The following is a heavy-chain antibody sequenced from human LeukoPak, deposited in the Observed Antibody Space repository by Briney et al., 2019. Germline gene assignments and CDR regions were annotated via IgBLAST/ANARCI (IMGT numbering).Heavy chain of an antibody. CDR2: IYYSGST. V-gene: IGHV4-59*01. Sequence: SETLSLTCTVSGGSMTNYYWSWIRQPPGKRLEWIGYIYYSGSTNYNPSLKSRVTISVDTSKNQFSLKLSSVTAADTAVYYCARAGYGDYVGTFDYWGQGTLVTVSS. D-gene: IGHD4-17*01. CDR3: ARAGYGDYVGTFDY. J-gene: IGHJ4*02. CDR1: GGSMTNYY.